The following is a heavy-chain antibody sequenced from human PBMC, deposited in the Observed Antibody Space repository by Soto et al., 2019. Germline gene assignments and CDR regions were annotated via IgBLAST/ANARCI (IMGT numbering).Heavy chain of an antibody. CDR2: IWYDGSNK. D-gene: IGHD1-26*01. CDR3: ARKGSGSYYQFSAYYFDY. Sequence: QVQLVESGGGVVQPGRSLRLSCAASGFTFSSYGMHWVRQAPGKGLEWVAVIWYDGSNKYYADSVKGRFTISRDNSKNTLYLQMNSLRAEDTAVYYCARKGSGSYYQFSAYYFDYWGQGTPVTVSS. J-gene: IGHJ4*02. CDR1: GFTFSSYG. V-gene: IGHV3-33*01.